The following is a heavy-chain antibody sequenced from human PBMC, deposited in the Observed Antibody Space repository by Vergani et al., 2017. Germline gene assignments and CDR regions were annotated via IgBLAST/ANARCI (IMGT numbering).Heavy chain of an antibody. CDR3: ARRRPPTFPHDDAFDI. D-gene: IGHD2/OR15-2a*01. CDR1: GGSFSGYY. J-gene: IGHJ3*02. Sequence: QVQLQQWGAGLLKPSETLSLTCAVYGGSFSGYYWSWIRQPPGKGLEWIGEINHSGSTNYNPSLKSRVTISVDTSKNQFSLKLSSVTAADTAVYYCARRRPPTFPHDDAFDIWGQGTMVTVSS. CDR2: INHSGST. V-gene: IGHV4-34*01.